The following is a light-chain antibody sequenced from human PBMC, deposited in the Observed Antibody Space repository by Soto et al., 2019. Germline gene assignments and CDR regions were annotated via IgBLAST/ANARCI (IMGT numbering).Light chain of an antibody. CDR3: MQGLHPPPT. CDR1: QSLLHSNGYNY. Sequence: DIVMTQSPLSLPVTPGEPASISCRSSQSLLHSNGYNYLDWYLQKPGQSPQLLIYTASHRASGVPDRFSGSGSGTYFTLRISRVEAEDVGVYYCMQGLHPPPTFGQGTKLEIK. V-gene: IGKV2-28*01. CDR2: TAS. J-gene: IGKJ2*01.